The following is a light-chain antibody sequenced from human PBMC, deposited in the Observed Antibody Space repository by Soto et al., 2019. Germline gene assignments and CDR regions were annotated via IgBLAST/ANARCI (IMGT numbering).Light chain of an antibody. CDR1: GSDVGGYNY. V-gene: IGLV2-14*01. CDR3: SSYTTSRTRV. Sequence: QSVLTQPASVSGSPGQSITISCTGTGSDVGGYNYVSWYQQHPGKAPKLMIYAVTNRPSGVSNRFSGSKSANTASLTISGLQAEDEADYYCSSYTTSRTRVFGGGTKLTVL. J-gene: IGLJ3*02. CDR2: AVT.